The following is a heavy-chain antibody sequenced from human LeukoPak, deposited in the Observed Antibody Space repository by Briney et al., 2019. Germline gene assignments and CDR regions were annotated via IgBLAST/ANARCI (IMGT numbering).Heavy chain of an antibody. CDR1: GFTFSSYV. CDR2: ITANGGGT. J-gene: IGHJ4*02. CDR3: ARSLQQLVLQF. V-gene: IGHV3-23*01. D-gene: IGHD6-13*01. Sequence: PGGSLRLSCAASGFTFSSYVMSWVRQAPGKGLEWVSAITANGGGTNYADSVKGRFTISRDNSKNTLFLQMNSLRAEDTAVYYCARSLQQLVLQFWGQGTLVTVSS.